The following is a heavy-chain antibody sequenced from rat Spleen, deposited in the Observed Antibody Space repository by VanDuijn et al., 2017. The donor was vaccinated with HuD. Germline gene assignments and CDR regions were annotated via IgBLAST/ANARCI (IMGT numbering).Heavy chain of an antibody. D-gene: IGHD1-2*01. V-gene: IGHV1-43*01. CDR3: ARSGGAAIHLYFDF. CDR2: INTGSGGT. J-gene: IGHJ1*01. Sequence: QVQLQQSGAELAKPGSSVKISCKASGYTFTSYYINWIKQTTGQGLEYIGYINTGSGGTNYNEKFKGKATLTVDKSSSTAFMQLSSLTPDDSAVYYCARSGGAAIHLYFDFWGPGTMVTVSS. CDR1: GYTFTSYY.